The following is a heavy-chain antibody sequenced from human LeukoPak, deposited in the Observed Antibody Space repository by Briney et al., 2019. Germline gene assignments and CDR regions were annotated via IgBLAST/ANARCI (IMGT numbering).Heavy chain of an antibody. D-gene: IGHD3-22*01. V-gene: IGHV3-30-3*01. J-gene: IGHJ4*02. CDR3: ARDWGSVYYDSSGILDY. Sequence: GRSLRLSCAASGFTFSSYAMHWVRQAPGKGLEWVAVISYDGSNKYYADSVKGRFTISRDNSKNTLYLQMNSLRAEDTAVYYCARDWGSVYYDSSGILDYWGQGTLDTVSS. CDR2: ISYDGSNK. CDR1: GFTFSSYA.